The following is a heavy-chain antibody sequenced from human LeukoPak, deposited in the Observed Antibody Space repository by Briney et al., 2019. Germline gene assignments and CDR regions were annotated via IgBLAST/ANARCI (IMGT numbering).Heavy chain of an antibody. D-gene: IGHD5-24*01. CDR2: IWYDGSNK. J-gene: IGHJ4*02. V-gene: IGHV3-33*01. CDR1: GFTFSSYG. CDR3: AREEMATMGKLFDY. Sequence: GGSLRLSCAASGFTFSSYGMHRVRQAPGKGLEWVAVIWYDGSNKYYADSVKGRFTISRDNSKNTLYLQMNSLRAEDTAVYYCAREEMATMGKLFDYWGQGTLVTVSS.